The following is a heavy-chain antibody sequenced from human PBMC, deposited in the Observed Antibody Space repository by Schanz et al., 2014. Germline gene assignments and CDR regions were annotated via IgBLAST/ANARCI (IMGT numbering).Heavy chain of an antibody. CDR1: GYTLSGYG. D-gene: IGHD5-12*01. CDR3: ARARYTGYDCSGY. Sequence: QVQLVQSGAEVKKPGASAKVSCKASGYTLSGYGINWVRQAPGQGLEWMGWINPNSGETNYEQKFKGRVTLTSDTSISTAFMELSGLTSDDTATYFCARARYTGYDCSGYWGQGTLLIVSS. J-gene: IGHJ4*02. V-gene: IGHV1-2*02. CDR2: INPNSGET.